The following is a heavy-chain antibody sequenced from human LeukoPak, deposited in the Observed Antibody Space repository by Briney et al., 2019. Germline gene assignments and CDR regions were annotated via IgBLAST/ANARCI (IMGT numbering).Heavy chain of an antibody. V-gene: IGHV1-8*01. D-gene: IGHD3-10*01. CDR2: MNPNSGNT. Sequence: ASVKVSCKASRYTFTSYDINWVRQATGQGLDWMGWMNPNSGNTGYAQRFQGRVTMTRNTSISTAYMELSSLRSEDTAVYYCERVESGAGKNWFDPWGQGTLVTVSS. CDR1: RYTFTSYD. CDR3: ERVESGAGKNWFDP. J-gene: IGHJ5*02.